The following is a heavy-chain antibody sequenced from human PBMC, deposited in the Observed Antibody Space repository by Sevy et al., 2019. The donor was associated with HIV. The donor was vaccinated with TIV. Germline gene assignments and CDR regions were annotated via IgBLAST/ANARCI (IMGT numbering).Heavy chain of an antibody. CDR1: GGTFSSYA. CDR3: ARGHCSGGSCYSAGMDV. Sequence: ASVKVSCKASGGTFSSYAISWVRQAPGQGLEWMGGIIPIFGTANYAQKFQGRVTITADESTRTAYMELSSLRSEDTAVYYCARGHCSGGSCYSAGMDVWGQGTTVTVSS. CDR2: IIPIFGTA. D-gene: IGHD2-15*01. V-gene: IGHV1-69*13. J-gene: IGHJ6*02.